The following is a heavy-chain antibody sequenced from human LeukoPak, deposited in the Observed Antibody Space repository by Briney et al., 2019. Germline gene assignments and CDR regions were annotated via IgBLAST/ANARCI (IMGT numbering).Heavy chain of an antibody. V-gene: IGHV3-53*01. D-gene: IGHD3-16*01. J-gene: IGHJ4*02. Sequence: PGGSLTLSCAASAFTLSSNYMSCVRQAPGKGLAWVSVIYSGCRTYSADPVKRPFTISTDNSKNTLYLQMNSLRAEDTAVYYCSNYDYVWGSSHWGQGTLVTVSS. CDR3: SNYDYVWGSSH. CDR2: IYSGCRT. CDR1: AFTLSSNY.